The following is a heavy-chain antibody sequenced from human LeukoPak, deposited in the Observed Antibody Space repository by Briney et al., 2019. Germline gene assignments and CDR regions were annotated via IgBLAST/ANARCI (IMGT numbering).Heavy chain of an antibody. V-gene: IGHV1-18*01. CDR3: AREPQPGSDVPFDY. CDR1: GYPFTSYG. Sequence: EASVKVSCKASGYPFTSYGISWVRQAPGQGLEWMGWSSAYNGNTNYAQKLQGRVTMTTDTSTSTAYMELRSMRSDDTAVYYCAREPQPGSDVPFDYWGQGTLVTVSS. D-gene: IGHD3-16*01. J-gene: IGHJ4*02. CDR2: SSAYNGNT.